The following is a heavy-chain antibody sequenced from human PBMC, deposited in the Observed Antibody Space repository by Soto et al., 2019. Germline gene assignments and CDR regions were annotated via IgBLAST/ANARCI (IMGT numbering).Heavy chain of an antibody. CDR1: GFTFSSYA. CDR2: XXGXXGXT. D-gene: IGHD2-15*01. V-gene: IGHV3-23*01. CDR3: AKDHCSGGSCHFDY. Sequence: TGGSLRLSCAASGFTFSSYAMSWVRQAPGKGLEWVSAXXGXXGXTXXXDXXXGRFTISRDNSKNTLYLQMNSLRAEDTAVYYCAKDHCSGGSCHFDYWGQGTLVTVSS. J-gene: IGHJ4*02.